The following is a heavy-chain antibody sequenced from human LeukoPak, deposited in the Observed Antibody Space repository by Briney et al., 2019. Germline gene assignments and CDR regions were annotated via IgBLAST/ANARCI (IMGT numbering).Heavy chain of an antibody. J-gene: IGHJ6*02. V-gene: IGHV1-8*01. D-gene: IGHD3-3*01. CDR3: ARAHVFRFLVPGDYYGMDV. Sequence: GASVKVSCKASGYTFTSYDINWVRQATGQGLEWMGWMNPNSGNTGYAQKFQGRVTMTRNTSISTAYMELSSLRSEDTAVYYCARAHVFRFLVPGDYYGMDVWGQGTTVTVSS. CDR1: GYTFTSYD. CDR2: MNPNSGNT.